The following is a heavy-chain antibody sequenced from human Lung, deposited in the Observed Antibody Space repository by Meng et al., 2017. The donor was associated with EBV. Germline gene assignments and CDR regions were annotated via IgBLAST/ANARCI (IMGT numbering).Heavy chain of an antibody. J-gene: IGHJ4*02. CDR1: GGSISSGGHY. V-gene: IGHV4-31*03. D-gene: IGHD3-22*01. Sequence: QVPLPDPGPGRVKPSQTLSLICTVSGGSISSGGHYWSWIRQHPEKGLEWIGYIYYSGSTYYKPSLKSRLTISVDTSKNQLSLRLSSVTAADTAVYYCASSDYYRSDYWGQGTLVTASS. CDR2: IYYSGST. CDR3: ASSDYYRSDY.